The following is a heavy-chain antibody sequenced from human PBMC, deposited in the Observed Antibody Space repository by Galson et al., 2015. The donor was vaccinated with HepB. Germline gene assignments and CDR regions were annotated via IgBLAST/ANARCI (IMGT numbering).Heavy chain of an antibody. Sequence: QSGAEVKKPGESLKISCKASGYTFANYWIGWVRQMPGKGLEWMGIIYPGDFDTRYSPSFQGPVSMSADKSITTVYLQWSSLKASDTAIYYCARRERSCFDGNCDFYWFDSWGQGTLVTVSS. J-gene: IGHJ5*01. D-gene: IGHD2-21*01. CDR2: IYPGDFDT. V-gene: IGHV5-51*01. CDR3: ARRERSCFDGNCDFYWFDS. CDR1: GYTFANYW.